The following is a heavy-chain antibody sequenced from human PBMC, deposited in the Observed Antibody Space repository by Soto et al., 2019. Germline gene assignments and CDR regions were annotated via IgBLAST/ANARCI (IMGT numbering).Heavy chain of an antibody. D-gene: IGHD1-26*01. CDR2: IYPGDSDI. V-gene: IGHV5-51*01. CDR3: ARRRGSGSDYYYNYGMGV. J-gene: IGHJ6*02. Sequence: GESLNISCKGSGYSFSRYWIGWVRQMPGKGLEWMGIIYPGDSDIRYSPSFQGQVTISADTSISTAYLQWSSLKASDTAIYYCARRRGSGSDYYYNYGMGVWGQGTTVTVS. CDR1: GYSFSRYW.